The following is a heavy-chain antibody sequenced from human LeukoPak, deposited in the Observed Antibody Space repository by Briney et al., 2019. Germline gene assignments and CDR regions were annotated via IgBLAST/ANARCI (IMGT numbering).Heavy chain of an antibody. Sequence: TSETLSLTCTVSGYSISSGHYWGWIRQPPGKGLEWIGSIYHSGSTYYNPSLKSRVTISVDTSKNQFSLKLSSVTAADTAVYYCARDATMMGNYFNYWGKGTLVTVSS. CDR3: ARDATMMGNYFNY. CDR1: GYSISSGHY. J-gene: IGHJ4*02. V-gene: IGHV4-38-2*02. CDR2: IYHSGST. D-gene: IGHD5-12*01.